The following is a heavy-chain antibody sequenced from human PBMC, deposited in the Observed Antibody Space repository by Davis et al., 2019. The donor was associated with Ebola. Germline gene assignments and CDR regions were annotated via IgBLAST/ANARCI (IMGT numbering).Heavy chain of an antibody. CDR1: GASISSGGYY. V-gene: IGHV4-31*03. D-gene: IGHD5-24*01. Sequence: LRLSCTVSGASISSGGYYWSWIRQHPGKGLEWIGYIYYSRNSYYNPSLNSRVSISIETSKNQFFLRMSPVTAADTAVYFCAGGGRRWLQSFDYWGQGVLVSVSS. J-gene: IGHJ4*02. CDR3: AGGGRRWLQSFDY. CDR2: IYYSRNS.